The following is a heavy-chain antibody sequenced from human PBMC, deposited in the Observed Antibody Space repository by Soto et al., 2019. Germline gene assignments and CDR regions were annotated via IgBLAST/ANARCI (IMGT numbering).Heavy chain of an antibody. V-gene: IGHV3-23*01. Sequence: EVQLLESGGGLVQPGGSQRLSCAASGFTFSGYAMTWVRQAPGKGLEWVSSISGSGANTYYADSVKGRFTISRDNSKNTLSLQMTSRRADDTAVYYCAKSPDFYYDGMDVWGQGTTVTVSS. CDR3: AKSPDFYYDGMDV. CDR1: GFTFSGYA. J-gene: IGHJ6*02. CDR2: ISGSGANT.